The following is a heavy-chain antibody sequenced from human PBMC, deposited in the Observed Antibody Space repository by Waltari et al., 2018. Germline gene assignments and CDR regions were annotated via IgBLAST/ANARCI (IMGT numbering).Heavy chain of an antibody. CDR3: ARVFHLNWNVPERFDP. V-gene: IGHV1-69*01. CDR1: GGTFSSYA. Sequence: QVQLVQSGAEVKKPGSSVKVSCKASGGTFSSYAISWVRQAPGQGLEWMGGISPILGTANYAQKFQGRVTITADESTGTAYMELSSLRSEDTAVYYCARVFHLNWNVPERFDPWGQGTLVTVSS. D-gene: IGHD1-1*01. CDR2: ISPILGTA. J-gene: IGHJ5*02.